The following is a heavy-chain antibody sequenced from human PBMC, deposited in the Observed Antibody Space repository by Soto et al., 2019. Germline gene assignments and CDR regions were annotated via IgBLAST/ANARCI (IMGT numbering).Heavy chain of an antibody. Sequence: KAGGSLRLSCASSGFTFISYSMNWVRQAPGKGLEWVSSISSSSSYIYYADSVKGRFTISRDNAKNSLYLQMNSLRAEDTAVYYCARSSEQQLAGYWGQGTLVTVSS. CDR3: ARSSEQQLAGY. CDR2: ISSSSSYI. V-gene: IGHV3-21*01. D-gene: IGHD6-13*01. J-gene: IGHJ4*02. CDR1: GFTFISYS.